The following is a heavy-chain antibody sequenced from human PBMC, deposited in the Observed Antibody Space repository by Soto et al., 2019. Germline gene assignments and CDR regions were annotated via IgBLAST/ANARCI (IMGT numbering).Heavy chain of an antibody. CDR1: GGSISSGGYY. D-gene: IGHD3-16*01. CDR2: IYYSGST. V-gene: IGHV4-31*03. J-gene: IGHJ4*02. CDR3: ARTNYDYVWGSHPLFDY. Sequence: TSETLSLTCTVSGGSISSGGYYWSWIRQHPGKGLEWIGYIYYSGSTYYNPSLKSRVTISVDTSKNQFSLKLSSVTAADTAVYYCARTNYDYVWGSHPLFDYWGQGTLVTVSS.